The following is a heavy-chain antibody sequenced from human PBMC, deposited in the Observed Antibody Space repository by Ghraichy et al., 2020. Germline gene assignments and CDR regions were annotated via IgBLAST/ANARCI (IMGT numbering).Heavy chain of an antibody. CDR2: IFHSGTT. Sequence: SETLSLTRSISGYSISSGYFWRWIRQPPVQGLEWIACIFHSGTTYYNPSLESRVTISVDTSKNQVSLSLGSVTAADTAVYYCTGLETRQYLLSHFELWGQGSLVNVSS. CDR1: GYSISSGYF. CDR3: TGLETRQYLLSHFEL. J-gene: IGHJ4*02. D-gene: IGHD1-1*01. V-gene: IGHV4-38-2*01.